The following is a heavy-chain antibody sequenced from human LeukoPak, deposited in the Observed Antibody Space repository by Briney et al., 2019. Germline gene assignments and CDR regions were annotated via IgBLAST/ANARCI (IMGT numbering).Heavy chain of an antibody. CDR2: IYYSGSS. CDR3: ARWSGSVTARNYYYYMDV. V-gene: IGHV4-59*08. D-gene: IGHD1-26*01. J-gene: IGHJ6*03. CDR1: GGSICRYY. Sequence: PSETLSLTCTVSGGSICRYYWSWIRQPPGKGLEWIGYIYYSGSSHYSPSLKSRVTISVDTSKNQFSLNLSSVTAADTAVYYCARWSGSVTARNYYYYMDVWGEGTTVTVSS.